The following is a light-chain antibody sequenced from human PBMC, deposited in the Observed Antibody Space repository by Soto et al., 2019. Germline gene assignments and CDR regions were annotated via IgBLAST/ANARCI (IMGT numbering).Light chain of an antibody. CDR3: QSYDISLSASV. CDR1: NSSIGAGSD. V-gene: IGLV1-40*01. CDR2: ANN. Sequence: QLVLTQPPSVSGAPGQRVPISCTGSNSSIGAGSDVHWYQQLPGTAPKLLIYANNIRPSGVPDRLSGSKSGTSASLAIAGLQAEDEADYYCQSYDISLSASVFGGGTKLTVL. J-gene: IGLJ2*01.